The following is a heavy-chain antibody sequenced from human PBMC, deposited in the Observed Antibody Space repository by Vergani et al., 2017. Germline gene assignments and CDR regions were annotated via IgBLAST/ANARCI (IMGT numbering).Heavy chain of an antibody. J-gene: IGHJ4*02. V-gene: IGHV3-30*02. Sequence: QVQLVESGGGVVQPGGSLRLSCAASGFTFSSYGMHWVRQAPGKGLEWVAFIRYDGSNKYYADSVKGRFTISRDNSKNTLYLQMNSLRAEDTAVYYCARLHGDFDYWGQGTLVTVSA. CDR3: ARLHGDFDY. D-gene: IGHD2-21*02. CDR2: IRYDGSNK. CDR1: GFTFSSYG.